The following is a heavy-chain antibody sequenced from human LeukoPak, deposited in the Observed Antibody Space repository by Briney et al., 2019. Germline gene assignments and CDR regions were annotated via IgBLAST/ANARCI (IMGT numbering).Heavy chain of an antibody. Sequence: AGGSLRLSCAASGFTFAGYAMTWVRQAPGKGLEWVSLISGSGGSTYYADVVKGRFTISRDNSKNALYLRMNSLRAEDTAVYYCARDLRQNSYGGPIDYWGQGTLVTVSS. J-gene: IGHJ4*02. D-gene: IGHD4-23*01. CDR2: ISGSGGST. V-gene: IGHV3-23*01. CDR3: ARDLRQNSYGGPIDY. CDR1: GFTFAGYA.